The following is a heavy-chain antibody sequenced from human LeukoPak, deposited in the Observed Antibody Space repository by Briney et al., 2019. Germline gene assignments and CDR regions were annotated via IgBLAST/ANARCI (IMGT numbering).Heavy chain of an antibody. Sequence: PGGSLRLSCAASGFTFSTYAMTWVRQAPGKGLEWVSGINNGGGSAYYADSVKGRFTISRDNSKNTLYLQMNSPRDEDTAVYYCAKDRGTGAGIYYYYYGVDVWGQGTTVTVS. D-gene: IGHD7-27*01. CDR1: GFTFSTYA. J-gene: IGHJ6*02. V-gene: IGHV3-23*01. CDR2: INNGGGSA. CDR3: AKDRGTGAGIYYYYYGVDV.